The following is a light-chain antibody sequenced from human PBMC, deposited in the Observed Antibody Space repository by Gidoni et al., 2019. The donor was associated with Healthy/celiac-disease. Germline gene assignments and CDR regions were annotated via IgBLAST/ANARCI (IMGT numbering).Light chain of an antibody. CDR3: SSYTSSSTPSV. CDR1: SSDVGGYNY. V-gene: IGLV2-14*01. J-gene: IGLJ1*01. CDR2: EVS. Sequence: QSALTQPASVSGSPGQSITISCTGTSSDVGGYNYVSWYQQHPGKAPKLMIYEVSNRPSGVSNRFSCSKSGNTASLTISGLQAEDEADYYCSSYTSSSTPSVFGTGTKVTVL.